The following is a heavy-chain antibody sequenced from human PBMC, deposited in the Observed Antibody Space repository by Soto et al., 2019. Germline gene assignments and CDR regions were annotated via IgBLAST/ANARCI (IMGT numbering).Heavy chain of an antibody. Sequence: PSQTLSLTCAISGDSVSSNSSAWKGIRQSPSRGLEWLGRTYYRSKWYNDYAVSVKGRISINPDTSKNLFSLQLNSVTPEDTAVYYCARDRKGGFVMDVWGQGTTVTVSS. V-gene: IGHV6-1*01. D-gene: IGHD3-16*01. CDR2: TYYRSKWYN. CDR1: GDSVSSNSSA. CDR3: ARDRKGGFVMDV. J-gene: IGHJ6*02.